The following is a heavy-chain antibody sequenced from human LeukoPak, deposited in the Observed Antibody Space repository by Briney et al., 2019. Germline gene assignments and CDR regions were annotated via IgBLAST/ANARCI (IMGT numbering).Heavy chain of an antibody. D-gene: IGHD3-10*01. CDR1: GGSFSGYY. Sequence: PSETLSLTCAVYGGSFSGYYWSWIRQPPGKGLEWIGEINHSASTKYNPSLKSRVTISVDTSKNQFSLKLSSVTAADTAVYYCARRLGRKFGERFYYYHYMDVWGKGTTVTISS. V-gene: IGHV4-34*01. CDR2: INHSAST. J-gene: IGHJ6*03. CDR3: ARRLGRKFGERFYYYHYMDV.